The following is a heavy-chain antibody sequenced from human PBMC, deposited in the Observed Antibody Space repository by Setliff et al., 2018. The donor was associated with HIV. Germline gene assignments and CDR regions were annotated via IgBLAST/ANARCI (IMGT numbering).Heavy chain of an antibody. Sequence: SETLSLTCTVSGGSITRYYWSWIRQSPGKGLEWIGYIYISGSTDYSPSLKSRVTISADTSKNQVSLKLTSVTSADSAVYYCARKDWTVAALEYWGQGTLVTVSS. CDR1: GGSITRYY. CDR3: ARKDWTVAALEY. D-gene: IGHD1-1*01. V-gene: IGHV4-4*09. J-gene: IGHJ4*02. CDR2: IYISGST.